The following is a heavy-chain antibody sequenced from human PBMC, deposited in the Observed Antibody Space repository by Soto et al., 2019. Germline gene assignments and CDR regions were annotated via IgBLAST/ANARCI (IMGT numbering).Heavy chain of an antibody. CDR3: ATGDCGGDCYYGIFDY. V-gene: IGHV1-69*13. CDR1: GGTFSSYA. D-gene: IGHD2-21*02. J-gene: IGHJ4*02. CDR2: IIPIFGTA. Sequence: SVKVSCKASGGTFSSYAISWVRQAPGQGLEWMGGIIPIFGTANYAQKFQGRVTITADESTSTAYMELSSLRSEDTAVYYCATGDCGGDCYYGIFDYFGQGTLVTFSS.